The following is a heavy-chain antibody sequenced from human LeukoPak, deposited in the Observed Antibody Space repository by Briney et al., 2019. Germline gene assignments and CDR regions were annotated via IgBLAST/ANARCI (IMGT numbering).Heavy chain of an antibody. CDR1: GFAFSSYA. CDR3: AKDGIRYFDWLLGYFDY. V-gene: IGHV3-23*01. CDR2: VSGTSGNT. Sequence: GGSLRLSCAASGFAFSSYAMSWVRQAPGKGLEWVSGVSGTSGNTFYADSVKGRFTISRDNSKNTLYLQMNSLRAEDTAVYYCAKDGIRYFDWLLGYFDYWGQGTLVTVSS. J-gene: IGHJ4*02. D-gene: IGHD3-9*01.